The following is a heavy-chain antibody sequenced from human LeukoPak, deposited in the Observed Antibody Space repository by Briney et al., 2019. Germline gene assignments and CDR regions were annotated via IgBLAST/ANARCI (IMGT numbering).Heavy chain of an antibody. J-gene: IGHJ6*03. Sequence: SETLSLTCTVSGGSISSSYWSWIRQPPGKGLEWIGYIYYSGSTNYNPSLKSRVTISLDTSKNRFSLKLSSVTAADTAVYYCARDASEAFWSGYSPTYHYHYYMDVWGKGTTVTVSS. CDR1: GGSISSSY. D-gene: IGHD3-3*01. CDR2: IYYSGST. CDR3: ARDASEAFWSGYSPTYHYHYYMDV. V-gene: IGHV4-59*01.